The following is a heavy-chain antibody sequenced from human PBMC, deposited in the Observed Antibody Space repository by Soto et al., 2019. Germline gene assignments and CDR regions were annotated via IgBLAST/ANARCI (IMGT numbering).Heavy chain of an antibody. CDR2: IIPILGIA. D-gene: IGHD3-10*01. V-gene: IGHV1-69*02. CDR3: ARPGSGRNYYYGMDV. Sequence: QVQLVQSGAEVKKPGSSVKVSCKASGGTFSSYTITWVRQAPGQGLEWMGRIIPILGIANYAQKFQGRVTITADKSTGTAYMELSSLRSEDTAVYYCARPGSGRNYYYGMDVWGQGTTVTVSS. J-gene: IGHJ6*02. CDR1: GGTFSSYT.